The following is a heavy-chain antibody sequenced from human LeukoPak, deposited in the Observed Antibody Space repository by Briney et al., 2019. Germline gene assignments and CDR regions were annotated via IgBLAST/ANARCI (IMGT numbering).Heavy chain of an antibody. CDR3: ASAPSMIVNWFDP. D-gene: IGHD3-22*01. Sequence: PSETLSLTCTVSGGSISSSSYYWGWIRQPPGTGLEWIGSIYYSGSTYYNPSLKSRVTISVDTSKNQFSLKLSSVTAADTAVYYCASAPSMIVNWFDPWGQGTLVTVSS. CDR2: IYYSGST. V-gene: IGHV4-39*07. J-gene: IGHJ5*02. CDR1: GGSISSSSYY.